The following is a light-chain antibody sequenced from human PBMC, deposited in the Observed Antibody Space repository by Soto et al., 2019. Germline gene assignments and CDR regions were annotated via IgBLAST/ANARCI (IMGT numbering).Light chain of an antibody. CDR3: IHNKYWPTWT. CDR2: NVS. Sequence: EVVMTHSPLTLSLTIEHPSSISWRSSRRLLYSDGISYFNWFQQKPGQPPRRLIHNVSTRDSGVPDRFSGSGSGTDFTLKISRMEAEDVGVYYCIHNKYWPTWTFGQGTKVDIK. V-gene: IGKV2-30*01. CDR1: RRLLYSDGISY. J-gene: IGKJ1*01.